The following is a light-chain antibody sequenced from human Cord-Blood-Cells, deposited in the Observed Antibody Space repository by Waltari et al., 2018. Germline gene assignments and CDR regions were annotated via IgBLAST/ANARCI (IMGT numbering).Light chain of an antibody. CDR2: GTS. CDR1: QSVSSSY. Sequence: EIVLTQSPGTLSLSPGERATLSCRASQSVSSSYLAGYQQKPGQAPRLLIYGTSSRATGIPDSFSGSGSETDFTLTISRLEPEDFAVYYCQQYGSSPPYTFGQGTKLEIK. CDR3: QQYGSSPPYT. V-gene: IGKV3-20*01. J-gene: IGKJ2*01.